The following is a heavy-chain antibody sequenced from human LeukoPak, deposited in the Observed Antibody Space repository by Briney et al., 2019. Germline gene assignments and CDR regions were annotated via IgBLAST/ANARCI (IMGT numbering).Heavy chain of an antibody. D-gene: IGHD1-26*01. CDR2: IIPVFGTA. J-gene: IGHJ4*02. CDR3: ARGGGSYYVFDY. CDR1: GGTFSSYA. Sequence: SVKVSCKASGGTFSSYAISWVRQAPGQGLEWMGGIIPVFGTANYAQKFQGRVTITADESTSTAYMELSSLRSEDTAVYYCARGGGSYYVFDYWGQGTLVTVSS. V-gene: IGHV1-69*13.